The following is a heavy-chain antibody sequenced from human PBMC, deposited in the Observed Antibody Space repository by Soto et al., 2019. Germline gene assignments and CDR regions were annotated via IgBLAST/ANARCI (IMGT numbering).Heavy chain of an antibody. Sequence: QVQLKESGPGLVKPSETLPVTCTVSGSPISDHYWSWFRQAPGEGLEWVGYIYYTRTTTYNPSLKSRVTISLDTSKSPFSLILRSVTAADTAVYYCARLGDYYLAFDYWGLGTLVTVSS. J-gene: IGHJ4*01. CDR3: ARLGDYYLAFDY. CDR1: GSPISDHY. V-gene: IGHV4-59*08. CDR2: IYYTRTT. D-gene: IGHD3-22*01.